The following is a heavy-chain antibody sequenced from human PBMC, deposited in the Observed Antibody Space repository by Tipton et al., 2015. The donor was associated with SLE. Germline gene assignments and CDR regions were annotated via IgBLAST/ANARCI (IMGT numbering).Heavy chain of an antibody. CDR1: GGSISSYY. J-gene: IGHJ4*02. V-gene: IGHV4-59*12. Sequence: TLSLTCTVSGGSISSYYWSWIRQPPGKGLEWIGYIYYSGSTNYNPSLKSRVTISVDTSKNQFSLKLTSVTAADTSVYYCAREQTDAYTYGPIDYWGQGTLVTVSS. CDR2: IYYSGST. D-gene: IGHD5-18*01. CDR3: AREQTDAYTYGPIDY.